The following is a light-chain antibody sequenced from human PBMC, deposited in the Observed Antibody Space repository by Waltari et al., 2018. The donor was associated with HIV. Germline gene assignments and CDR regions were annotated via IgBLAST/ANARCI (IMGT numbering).Light chain of an antibody. CDR2: DAS. CDR1: YSVAGN. CDR3: QQYNHWPRT. J-gene: IGKJ1*01. Sequence: EIVMPQSPATLSVPLGEKATLSCKASYSVAGNLAWYQQKPGQAPRLLIHDASTRAAGIPARFSGSGSGTEFSLSISSLQSEDSAIYYCQQYNHWPRTFGQGTKVEIK. V-gene: IGKV3-15*01.